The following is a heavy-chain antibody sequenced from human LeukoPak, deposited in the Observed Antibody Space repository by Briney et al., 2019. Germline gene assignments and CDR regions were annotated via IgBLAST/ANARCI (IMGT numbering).Heavy chain of an antibody. CDR2: ISGDGGQT. CDR1: GFTFSSYS. CDR3: AREEPAGSLDY. D-gene: IGHD1-14*01. Sequence: GGSLRLSCAASGFTFSSYSMNWVRQAPGKGLECVSAISGDGGQTYYASSVKGRFTISRDNSKNTLSLQMGSLRDEDTAVYYCAREEPAGSLDYWGQGALVTVSS. J-gene: IGHJ4*02. V-gene: IGHV3-64*01.